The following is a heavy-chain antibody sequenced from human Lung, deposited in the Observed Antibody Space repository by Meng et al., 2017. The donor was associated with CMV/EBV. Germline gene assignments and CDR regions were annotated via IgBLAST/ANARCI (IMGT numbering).Heavy chain of an antibody. J-gene: IGHJ6*01. CDR3: AREGSFYDVLTANYNVFGSYYYFMDV. Sequence: GESLKISCSASGFTFSSYAMHWVRQAPGKGLEWVAVISYDGSKKYNADSVKGRFTISRDNSKKTLYLRMSTLRAEDTAVYYCAREGSFYDVLTANYNVFGSYYYFMDVWGQGTTVTVSS. CDR2: ISYDGSKK. V-gene: IGHV3-30-3*01. CDR1: GFTFSSYA. D-gene: IGHD3-9*01.